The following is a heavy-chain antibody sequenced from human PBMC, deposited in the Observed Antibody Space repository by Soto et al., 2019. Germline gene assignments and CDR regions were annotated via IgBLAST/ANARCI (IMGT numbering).Heavy chain of an antibody. V-gene: IGHV4-31*03. CDR3: ARRAHYYYYYMDV. Sequence: TLSLTCTVSGGSIISGGYYWSWIHQHPGKGLEWIGYIYYSGSTYYNPSLKSRVTISVDTSKNQFSLKLSSVTAADTAVYYCARRAHYYYYYMDVWGKGTTVTVSS. CDR2: IYYSGST. CDR1: GGSIISGGYY. J-gene: IGHJ6*03.